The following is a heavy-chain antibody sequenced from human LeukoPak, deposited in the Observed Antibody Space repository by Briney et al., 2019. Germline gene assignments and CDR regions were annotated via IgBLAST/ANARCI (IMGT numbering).Heavy chain of an antibody. V-gene: IGHV3-53*01. CDR1: GFTVSSNY. D-gene: IGHD3-10*01. J-gene: IGHJ4*02. CDR3: ASSTGSGSYYIDY. Sequence: GGSLRLSCAASGFTVSSNYMSWVRQAPGKGLEWVSVIYSGGSTYYADSVKGRFTISRDNSKNTLYLQMNSLRAEDTAVYYCASSTGSGSYYIDYWGQGTLVTVSS. CDR2: IYSGGST.